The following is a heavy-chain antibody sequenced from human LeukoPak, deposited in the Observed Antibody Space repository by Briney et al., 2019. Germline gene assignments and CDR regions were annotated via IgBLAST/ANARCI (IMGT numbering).Heavy chain of an antibody. CDR1: GFTFSDYY. D-gene: IGHD1-26*01. Sequence: PGGSLRLSCAASGFTFSDYYMSWIRRAPGKGLEWVSYISSSGSTIYYADSVKGRFTISRDNAKNSLYLQMNSLRAEDTAVYYCARSGTYSRHYYYMDVWGKGTTVTVSS. CDR3: ARSGTYSRHYYYMDV. V-gene: IGHV3-11*01. CDR2: ISSSGSTI. J-gene: IGHJ6*03.